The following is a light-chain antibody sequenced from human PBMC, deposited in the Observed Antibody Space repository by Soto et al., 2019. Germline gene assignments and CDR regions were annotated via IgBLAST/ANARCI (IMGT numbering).Light chain of an antibody. CDR1: QTVRNN. Sequence: EIVLTQSPATLSLSPGERATLSCRASQTVRNNLAWYQQRPGQAPRLLIYGASTRATGIPARFSGSGSGTEFTLTISSLQSEDFAVYYCQQYNNWPRTFGQGTKVDI. CDR3: QQYNNWPRT. V-gene: IGKV3-15*01. CDR2: GAS. J-gene: IGKJ1*01.